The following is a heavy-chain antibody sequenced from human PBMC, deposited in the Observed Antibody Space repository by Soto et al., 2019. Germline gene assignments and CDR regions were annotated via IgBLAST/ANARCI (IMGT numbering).Heavy chain of an antibody. D-gene: IGHD3-16*01. Sequence: QVQLVQSGAEVKKPGSSVRVSCKASGTIFSSYTISWVRQAPGQGLEWMGRIIPILGETNSAQKFQDRVTLTADKPTNTAYMELNSQRLEDTAVYYCARGLGGRMDDWGQGTTVTVSS. CDR2: IIPILGET. CDR1: GTIFSSYT. J-gene: IGHJ6*02. CDR3: ARGLGGRMDD. V-gene: IGHV1-69*08.